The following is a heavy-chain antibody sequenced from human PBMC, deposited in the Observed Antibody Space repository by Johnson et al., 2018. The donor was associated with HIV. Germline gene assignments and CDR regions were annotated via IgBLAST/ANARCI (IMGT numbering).Heavy chain of an antibody. CDR2: IYSGGTT. Sequence: VQLVESGGNLIQPGGSLRLSCAASGFTVNNNYMTWVRQAPGKGLEWVSVIYSGGTTYSADSVKDRFTISRDNSKNTLYLQMNSLRAEDTAVYYCARDATYRKYALTSFDIWGQGAMVTVSS. J-gene: IGHJ3*02. V-gene: IGHV3-66*01. CDR3: ARDATYRKYALTSFDI. D-gene: IGHD1-14*01. CDR1: GFTVNNNY.